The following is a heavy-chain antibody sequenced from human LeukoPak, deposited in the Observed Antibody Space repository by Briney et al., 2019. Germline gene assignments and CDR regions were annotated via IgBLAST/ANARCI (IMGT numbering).Heavy chain of an antibody. CDR2: ISSSSSTI. D-gene: IGHD5-24*01. CDR1: GFTFSSYS. V-gene: IGHV3-48*01. CDR3: AREAPRDGYNLIDY. J-gene: IGHJ4*02. Sequence: GGSLRLSCAASGFTFSSYSMNWVRQAPGKGLEWVSYISSSSSTIYYADSVKGRFTISRDNAKNSLYLQMNSLRAEDTAVYYCAREAPRDGYNLIDYWGQGTLVTVSS.